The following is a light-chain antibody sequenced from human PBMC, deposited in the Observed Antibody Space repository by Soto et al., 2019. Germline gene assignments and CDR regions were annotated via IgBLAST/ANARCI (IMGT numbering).Light chain of an antibody. V-gene: IGKV1-39*01. J-gene: IGKJ1*01. Sequence: DLQMTQSPSSLSASVGDRVTITCRASQSISTYLNWYQQKPGKAPKLLIYAASSLQSGLPSRFSGSGSGTDFTLTISSLQPEDFATYYCQHTYRTPWTFGQGTKVEIK. CDR2: AAS. CDR3: QHTYRTPWT. CDR1: QSISTY.